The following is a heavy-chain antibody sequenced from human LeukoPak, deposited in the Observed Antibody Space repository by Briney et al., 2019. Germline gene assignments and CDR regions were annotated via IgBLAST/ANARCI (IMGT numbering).Heavy chain of an antibody. CDR1: GYTFTGYY. CDR2: INPNSGGT. CDR3: ARVVTRSSSWSPLDY. D-gene: IGHD6-13*01. Sequence: ASVKVSCKASGYTFTGYYMHWVRQAPGQGLEWMGWINPNSGGTNYAQKFQGWVTMTRDTSISTAYVELSRLRSDDTAVYYCARVVTRSSSWSPLDYWGQGTLVTVSS. V-gene: IGHV1-2*04. J-gene: IGHJ4*02.